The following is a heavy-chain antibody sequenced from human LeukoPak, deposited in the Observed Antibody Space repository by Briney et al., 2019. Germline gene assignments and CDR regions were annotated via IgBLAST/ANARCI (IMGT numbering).Heavy chain of an antibody. D-gene: IGHD1-26*01. CDR1: GGSISSSNW. CDR3: ARDDSGTYAALDY. CDR2: IYHSGST. V-gene: IGHV4-4*02. Sequence: SETLSLTCAVSGGSISSSNWWSWVRQPPGKGLEWIGEIYHSGSTNYNPSLKSRVTMSVDKSKNHFSLNLSSVTAADTAVYYCARDDSGTYAALDYWGQGTLVTVSS. J-gene: IGHJ4*02.